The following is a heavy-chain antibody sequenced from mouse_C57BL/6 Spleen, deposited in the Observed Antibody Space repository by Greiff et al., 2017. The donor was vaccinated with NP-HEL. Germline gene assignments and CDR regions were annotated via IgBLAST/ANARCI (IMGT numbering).Heavy chain of an antibody. D-gene: IGHD4-1*01. V-gene: IGHV5-17*01. CDR2: ISSGSSTI. J-gene: IGHJ2*01. CDR1: GFTFSDYG. Sequence: EVKVVESGGGLVKPGGSLKLSCAASGFTFSDYGMHWVRQAPEKGLEWVAYISSGSSTIYYADTVKGRFTISRDNAKNTLFLQMTSLRSEDTAMYYCARKLTGDFDYWGQGTTLTVSS. CDR3: ARKLTGDFDY.